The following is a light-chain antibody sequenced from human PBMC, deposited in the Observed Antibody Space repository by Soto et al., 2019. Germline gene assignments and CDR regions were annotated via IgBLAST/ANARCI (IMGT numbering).Light chain of an antibody. CDR2: DAS. J-gene: IGKJ5*01. CDR3: QQYNSFPT. CDR1: QSIRFW. V-gene: IGKV1-5*01. Sequence: DIQVSKTPVTLSAAEVGGFPITSRASQSIRFWLAWYQQKPGRAPNLLIYDASILESGVPSRFSGSRSGTEFNLTIRGMQPDDFAPSYCQQYNSFPTFRQGTRLEI.